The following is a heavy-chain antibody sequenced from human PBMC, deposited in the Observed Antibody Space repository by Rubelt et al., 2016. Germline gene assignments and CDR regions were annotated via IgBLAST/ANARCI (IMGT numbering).Heavy chain of an antibody. Sequence: QVQLQPWGAGLLKPSETLSLTCAVYGGSFSGYYWTWIRQHPGKGLEWIGRIFYGGGTYYSPSLKSRVTISVDSSKNQVSLRQRSLTAADTAVSDCAAHGTLLRWFDPWCQGTQVTVSS. J-gene: IGHJ5*02. CDR3: AAHGTLLRWFDP. CDR1: GGSFSGYY. CDR2: IFYGGGT. D-gene: IGHD1-26*01. V-gene: IGHV4-34*12.